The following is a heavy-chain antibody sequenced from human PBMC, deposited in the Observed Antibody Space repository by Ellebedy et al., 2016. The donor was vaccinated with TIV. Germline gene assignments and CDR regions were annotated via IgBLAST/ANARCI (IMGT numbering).Heavy chain of an antibody. V-gene: IGHV3-21*01. CDR1: GLTFTSYT. CDR2: ITYSGSL. J-gene: IGHJ6*02. Sequence: GGSLRLSCAASGLTFTSYTMVRVRQAPGKGLEWVSSITYSGSLFYADSVRGRFTISRDNAKNSLSLQMSSLRVEDTAVYYCARAHSDKVTHYYGMDVWGQGTTVTVSS. D-gene: IGHD5-18*01. CDR3: ARAHSDKVTHYYGMDV.